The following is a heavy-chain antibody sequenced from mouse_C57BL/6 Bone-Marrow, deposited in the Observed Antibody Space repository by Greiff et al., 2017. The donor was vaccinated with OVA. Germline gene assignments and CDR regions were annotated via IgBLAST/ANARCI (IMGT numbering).Heavy chain of an antibody. CDR3: AREGYGNYLDY. D-gene: IGHD2-1*01. V-gene: IGHV3-6*01. J-gene: IGHJ2*01. CDR1: GYSITSGYY. CDR2: ISYDGSN. Sequence: VQLKESGPGLVKPSQSLSLTCSVTGYSITSGYYWNWIRQFPGNKLEWMGYISYDGSNNYNPSLKNRISITRDTSKNQFFLKLNSVTTEDTATYYCAREGYGNYLDYWGQGTTLTVSS.